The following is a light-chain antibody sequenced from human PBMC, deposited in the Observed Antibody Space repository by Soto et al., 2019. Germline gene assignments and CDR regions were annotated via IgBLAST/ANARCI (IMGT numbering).Light chain of an antibody. CDR1: LSVSNC. V-gene: IGKV3-11*01. J-gene: IGKJ5*01. CDR2: HVS. CDR3: QQCSNWPPIT. Sequence: EIVLTQSPATLSLSPGERATLSCRASLSVSNCLAWYQQRPGQAPRLLIYHVSSRAPGIPARFSGSGSGTDFTLTISSLEPEHFAVYYCQQCSNWPPITFGQGTRLEIK.